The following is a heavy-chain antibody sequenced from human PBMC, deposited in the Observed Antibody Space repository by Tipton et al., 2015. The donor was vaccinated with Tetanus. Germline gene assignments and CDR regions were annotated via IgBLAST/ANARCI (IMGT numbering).Heavy chain of an antibody. D-gene: IGHD1-26*01. Sequence: TLSLTCTVSGGSVSSSGYFWGWIRQSPGKGLEWIGSINSGGTTYHNPSLKSRLTISVDTSKNQFSLRLSSVTATDTAVYYCGGHGGSYIAYWCFDLWGRGSLVTVSS. CDR3: GGHGGSYIAYWCFDL. J-gene: IGHJ2*01. V-gene: IGHV4-39*01. CDR2: INSGGTT. CDR1: GGSVSSSGYF.